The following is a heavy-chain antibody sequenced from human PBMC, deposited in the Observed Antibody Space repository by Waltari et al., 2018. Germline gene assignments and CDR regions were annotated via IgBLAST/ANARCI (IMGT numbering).Heavy chain of an antibody. CDR3: AKGENWQLVPIPYYLDS. D-gene: IGHD6-6*01. CDR2: ISWDGRNA. Sequence: EVHLVESGGVVVQPGGSLRLSCTASGFTLDDYTLHWVRQAPGKGLEWVSVISWDGRNANCADSVKGRFTISRDKSKNSLYLQMNSLRTDDTALYYCAKGENWQLVPIPYYLDSWGQGTLVTVSS. V-gene: IGHV3-43*01. CDR1: GFTLDDYT. J-gene: IGHJ4*02.